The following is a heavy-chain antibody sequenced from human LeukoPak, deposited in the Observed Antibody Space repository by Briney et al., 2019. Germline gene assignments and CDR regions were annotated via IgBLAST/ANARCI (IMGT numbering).Heavy chain of an antibody. J-gene: IGHJ3*02. CDR2: INPYSGGT. V-gene: IGHV1-2*02. CDR1: GYTFTGYF. Sequence: ASVKVSCKASGYTFTGYFIHWVRQAPGQGLEWMGWINPYSGGTNYTQKFQGRVTMTMDTSISTAYMELSRLTSDDTAVYYCAALSRDDAFDIWGQGTMVTVSS. CDR3: AALSRDDAFDI.